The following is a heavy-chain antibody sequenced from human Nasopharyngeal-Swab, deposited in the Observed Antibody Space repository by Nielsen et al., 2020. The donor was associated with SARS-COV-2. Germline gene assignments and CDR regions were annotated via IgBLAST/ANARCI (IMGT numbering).Heavy chain of an antibody. CDR2: ISYDGSNK. CDR3: ARDRDGYNFKSTNDAFDI. CDR1: GFTFSSYG. J-gene: IGHJ3*02. V-gene: IGHV3-30*03. Sequence: GESLKISCAASGFTFSSYGMHWVRQAPGKGLEWVAVISYDGSNKYYADSVKGRFTISRDNAKNSLYLQMNSLRAEDTAVYYCARDRDGYNFKSTNDAFDIWGQGTMVTVSS. D-gene: IGHD5-24*01.